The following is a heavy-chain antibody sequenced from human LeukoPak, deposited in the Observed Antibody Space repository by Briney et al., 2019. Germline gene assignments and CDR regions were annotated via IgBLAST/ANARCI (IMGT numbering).Heavy chain of an antibody. CDR3: ARDLESRAIFGVVTYFDY. J-gene: IGHJ4*02. CDR2: IYYSGST. V-gene: IGHV4-59*01. D-gene: IGHD3-3*01. CDR1: GGSISSYY. Sequence: SETLSLTCTVSGGSISSYYWSWIRQPPGKGLEWIGYIYYSGSTNYNPSLKSRVTISVDTSKNQFSLKLSSVTAADTAVYYCARDLESRAIFGVVTYFDYWGQGTLVTVSS.